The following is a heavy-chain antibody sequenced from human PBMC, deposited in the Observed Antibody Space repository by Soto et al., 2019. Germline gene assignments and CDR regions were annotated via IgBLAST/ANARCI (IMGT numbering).Heavy chain of an antibody. CDR3: ARGSVAGVDYGMDV. CDR2: IYTRGGT. D-gene: IGHD6-13*01. Sequence: QVQLQESGPGLVKPWETLSLTCTISGGSMSTYYWSWIRQPAGKGLEWIGRIYTRGGTNYSPSLKNRVTMSVDTSRKRVFLKLSSVTAADTAVYYCARGSVAGVDYGMDVWGRGTTVSVSS. V-gene: IGHV4-4*07. CDR1: GGSMSTYY. J-gene: IGHJ6*02.